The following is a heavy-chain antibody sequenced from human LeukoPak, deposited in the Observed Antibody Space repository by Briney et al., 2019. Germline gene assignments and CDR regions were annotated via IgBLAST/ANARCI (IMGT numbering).Heavy chain of an antibody. Sequence: SETLSLTCAVYGGSFSGYYWSWIRQPPGKGLEWIGEINHSGSTNYNPSLKSRVTISVDTSKNQFSLKLSSVTAADTAVYYCAGEDDGYDPFDYWGQGTLVTVSS. J-gene: IGHJ4*02. CDR1: GGSFSGYY. V-gene: IGHV4-34*01. CDR3: AGEDDGYDPFDY. D-gene: IGHD5-12*01. CDR2: INHSGST.